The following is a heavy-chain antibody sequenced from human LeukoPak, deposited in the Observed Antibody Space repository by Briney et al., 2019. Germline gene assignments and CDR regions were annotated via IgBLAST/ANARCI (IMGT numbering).Heavy chain of an antibody. CDR1: GFTFHIYA. V-gene: IGHV3-23*01. D-gene: IGHD3-10*01. CDR2: IGGGDT. J-gene: IGHJ3*02. Sequence: GGSLRLSCAASGFTFHIYAMHWVRQAPGKGLEWVSAIGGGDTYYADSVRGRFTISRDDSKKMVHLQMNILRVDGTAIYYCAKDMINGNGEYDAVDIWGRGTMVTVSS. CDR3: AKDMINGNGEYDAVDI.